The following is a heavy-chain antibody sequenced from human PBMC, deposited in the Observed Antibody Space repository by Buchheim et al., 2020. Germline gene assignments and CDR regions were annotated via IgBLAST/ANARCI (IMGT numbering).Heavy chain of an antibody. CDR2: ISYDGSNK. CDR3: ARDHTGKRGWFDP. D-gene: IGHD1-14*01. J-gene: IGHJ5*02. Sequence: QVQLVESGGGVVQPGRSLRLSCAASGFTFSSYGMHWVRQAPGKGLEWVAVISYDGSNKYNADSVKGRFTISRDNAKNSLYLQMNSLRAEDTAVYYCARDHTGKRGWFDPWGQGTL. V-gene: IGHV3-30*03. CDR1: GFTFSSYG.